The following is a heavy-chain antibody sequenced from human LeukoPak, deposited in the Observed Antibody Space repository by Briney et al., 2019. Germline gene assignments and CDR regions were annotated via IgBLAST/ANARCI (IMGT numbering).Heavy chain of an antibody. J-gene: IGHJ3*02. CDR2: IRYDGSNK. CDR1: VFTFRIYG. CDR3: AKDQNYYDSSGDDAFDI. V-gene: IGHV3-30*02. Sequence: GGPLRLFCAPSVFTFRIYGVLCVRQAPGKGLVWVAFIRYDGSNKYYAQPVKGRFTTSRDNSKNTLYLQMNSLRAEDTAVYNCAKDQNYYDSSGDDAFDIWGQGTMVTVSS. D-gene: IGHD3-22*01.